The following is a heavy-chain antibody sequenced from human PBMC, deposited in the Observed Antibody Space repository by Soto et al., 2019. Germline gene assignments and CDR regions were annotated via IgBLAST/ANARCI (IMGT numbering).Heavy chain of an antibody. CDR3: ARRANDPSWDFDL. V-gene: IGHV4-39*01. Sequence: QVQLQESGPGLVKPSETLSLTCTVSGASISRTSSYWGWIRQSPGKGLEWIASINYSGTTYYNPSLKSRVTMSVDTSRNQFSLRLTSVTAADTAIYICARRANDPSWDFDLWGREKPVIVSS. CDR2: INYSGTT. D-gene: IGHD3-16*01. J-gene: IGHJ2*01. CDR1: GASISRTSSY.